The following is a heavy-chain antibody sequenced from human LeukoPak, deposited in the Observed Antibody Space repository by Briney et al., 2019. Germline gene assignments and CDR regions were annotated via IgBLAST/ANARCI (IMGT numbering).Heavy chain of an antibody. D-gene: IGHD3-9*01. Sequence: GEALMTSCNGSGYRFTSYWIGRVRQMPGKGLEWMGIIYSGDSDTRYSPSFQGQVALSADKSISTAYLQWNSLKASDTAMYFCARQHDILPGYEGTFDYWGLGTLVTVSS. CDR3: ARQHDILPGYEGTFDY. CDR2: IYSGDSDT. V-gene: IGHV5-51*01. J-gene: IGHJ4*02. CDR1: GYRFTSYW.